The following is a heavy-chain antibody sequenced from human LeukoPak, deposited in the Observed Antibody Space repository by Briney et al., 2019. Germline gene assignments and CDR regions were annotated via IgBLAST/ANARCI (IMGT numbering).Heavy chain of an antibody. D-gene: IGHD4-11*01. CDR1: GYSFTSSW. V-gene: IGHV5-51*01. CDR2: IYPGDSGT. CDR3: ARPITTADPYYFDY. J-gene: IGHJ4*02. Sequence: GESLKISCKGSGYSFTSSWIGWGRQMPGKGLEWMGIIYPGDSGTRYSPSFQGQVTISADKSISTAYLQWSSLKASDTAMYYYARPITTADPYYFDYWGQGTLVTVSS.